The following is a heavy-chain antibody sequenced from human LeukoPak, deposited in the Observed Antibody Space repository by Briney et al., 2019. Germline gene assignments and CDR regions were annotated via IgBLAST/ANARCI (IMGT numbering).Heavy chain of an antibody. CDR1: GYTFTTYY. CDR2: INPTGGST. D-gene: IGHD6-13*01. V-gene: IGHV1-46*01. Sequence: ASVKVSCKASGYTFTTYYIHWVRQAPGQGLEWMGIINPTGGSTTYAQKFQGRVTMTRDTSTSTVFMEVNSLRSDDTAVYYCARGIAAAGEFDYWGQGTLVTVSS. J-gene: IGHJ4*02. CDR3: ARGIAAAGEFDY.